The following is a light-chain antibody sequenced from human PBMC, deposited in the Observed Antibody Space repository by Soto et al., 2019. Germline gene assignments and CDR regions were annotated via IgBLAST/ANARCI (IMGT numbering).Light chain of an antibody. CDR2: KAS. Sequence: DAPMSQISYTLSPFACHRVTITCRASQTISSWLAWYQQKPGKAPKLLIYKASTLKSGVPSRFSGSGSGTEFTLTISSLQPDDFATYYCQHYNSYSWAFGQGTKVDIK. CDR1: QTISSW. J-gene: IGKJ1*01. CDR3: QHYNSYSWA. V-gene: IGKV1-5*03.